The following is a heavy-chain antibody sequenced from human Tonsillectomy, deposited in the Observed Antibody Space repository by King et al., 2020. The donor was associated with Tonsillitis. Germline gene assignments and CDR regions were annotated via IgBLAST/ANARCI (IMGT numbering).Heavy chain of an antibody. Sequence: VQLVESGGGLVQPGGSLRLSCAASGFTFSSYSMNWVRQAPGKGLEWVSYISRSSTTIYYADSVEGRFTISRDNAKHSLYLQMNSLRAEDTAVYYCARDYSVLEATMPFAYWGQGTLVTVAS. CDR3: ARDYSVLEATMPFAY. V-gene: IGHV3-48*01. CDR2: ISRSSTTI. CDR1: GFTFSSYS. D-gene: IGHD5-12*01. J-gene: IGHJ4*02.